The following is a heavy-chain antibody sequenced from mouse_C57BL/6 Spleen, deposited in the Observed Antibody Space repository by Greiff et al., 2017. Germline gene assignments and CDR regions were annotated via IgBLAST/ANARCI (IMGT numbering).Heavy chain of an antibody. CDR3: ARDGPSWFAY. J-gene: IGHJ3*01. CDR1: GYSITSGYY. Sequence: DVKLQESGPGLVKPSQSLSLTCSVTGYSITSGYYWNWIRQFPGNKLEWMGYISDDGSNNYNPSLKNRISITRDTSKNQFFLKLNSVTTEDTATYYCARDGPSWFAYWGQGTLVTVSA. CDR2: ISDDGSN. V-gene: IGHV3-6*01.